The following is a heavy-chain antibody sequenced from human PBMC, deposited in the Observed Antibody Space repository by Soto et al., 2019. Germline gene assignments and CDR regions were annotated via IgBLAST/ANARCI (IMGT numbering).Heavy chain of an antibody. CDR2: ISWDGGST. J-gene: IGHJ6*02. Sequence: GGSLRLSCAASGFTFDDYTMHWVRQAPGKGLEWVSLISWDGGSTYYADSVKGRFTISRDNSKNSLYLQMNSLRTEDTALYYCAKGALHYYGMDVWGQGTTVTVSS. V-gene: IGHV3-43*01. CDR3: AKGALHYYGMDV. CDR1: GFTFDDYT.